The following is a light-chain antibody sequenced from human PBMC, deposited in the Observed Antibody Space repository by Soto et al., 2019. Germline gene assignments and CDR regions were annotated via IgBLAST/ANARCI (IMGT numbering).Light chain of an antibody. V-gene: IGLV2-14*01. CDR3: SSYTXSSTDV. Sequence: QSVLTQPASVSGSPGQSITISCIGTSSDVGGYNYVSWYQQHPGKAPKLMIYDVSNRPSGVSNRFSGSKSGNTASLTISGLQAEDEADYYCSSYTXSSTDVFGTGTKVTVL. J-gene: IGLJ1*01. CDR2: DVS. CDR1: SSDVGGYNY.